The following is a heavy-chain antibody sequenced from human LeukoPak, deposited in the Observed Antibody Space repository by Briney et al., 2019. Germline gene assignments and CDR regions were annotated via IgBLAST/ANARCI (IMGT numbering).Heavy chain of an antibody. J-gene: IGHJ4*02. CDR2: INPEKRDT. V-gene: IGHV1-2*02. CDR3: VRADPVDY. CDR1: GYTFTGYA. Sequence: GASVKVSCKASGYTFTGYAIHWVRQAPGQGLEWMGWINPEKRDTGYAHKFQGRVTMTSDTSISTAYMELRSLRSDDTAVYYCVRADPVDYWGQGTRITVSS.